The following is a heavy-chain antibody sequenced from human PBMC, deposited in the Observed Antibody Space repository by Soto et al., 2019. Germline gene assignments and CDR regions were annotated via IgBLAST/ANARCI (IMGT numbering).Heavy chain of an antibody. D-gene: IGHD2-21*01. V-gene: IGHV4-61*01. CDR2: IYYSGST. CDR3: AMFPVDTYMIAWLDT. Sequence: SETLSLTCTVCGDSVTRVNYYWSWIRQPPGKGLEWIGHIYYSGSTNYSPSLKSRVTISLDTPNNQFSLKVTSVTAADTAVYYCAMFPVDTYMIAWLDTRGQGAVLTVSS. CDR1: GDSVTRVNYY. J-gene: IGHJ5*01.